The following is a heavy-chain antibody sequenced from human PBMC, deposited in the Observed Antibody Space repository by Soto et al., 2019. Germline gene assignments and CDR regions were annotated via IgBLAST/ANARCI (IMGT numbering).Heavy chain of an antibody. D-gene: IGHD3-9*01. CDR1: GGSISSGGYY. CDR3: AREVHYDIFYNWFDP. J-gene: IGHJ5*02. V-gene: IGHV4-31*03. CDR2: IYYSGST. Sequence: PSETLSLTCTVSGGSISSGGYYWSWIRQHPGKGLEWIGYIYYSGSTYYNPSLKSRVTISVDTSKNQFSLKLSSVTAADTSLYYCAREVHYDIFYNWFDPWGQGTLVTVSS.